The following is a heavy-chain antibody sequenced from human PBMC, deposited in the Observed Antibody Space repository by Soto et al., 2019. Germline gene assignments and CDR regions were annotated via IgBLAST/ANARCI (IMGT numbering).Heavy chain of an antibody. J-gene: IGHJ5*02. CDR1: GLSFSSYY. CDR2: IKQDGSEK. Sequence: PGGSLRLSCAASGLSFSSYYMSWVRQAPGKGLEWVANIKQDGSEKYYVDSVKGRFTISRDNAKKSLYLQMNSLRAEDTAVYYCATPGYVSEAAWGQGTLVTVSS. D-gene: IGHD2-15*01. V-gene: IGHV3-7*03. CDR3: ATPGYVSEAA.